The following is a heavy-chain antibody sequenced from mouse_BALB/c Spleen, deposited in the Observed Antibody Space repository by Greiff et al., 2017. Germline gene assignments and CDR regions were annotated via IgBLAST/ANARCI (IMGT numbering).Heavy chain of an antibody. CDR1: GYTFTSYD. CDR3: TRRAYYYGSSDWFAY. D-gene: IGHD1-1*01. Sequence: QVQLQQSGPELVKPGALVKISCKASGYTFTSYDINWVKQRPGQGLEWIGWIYPGDGSTKYNEKFKGKATLTADKSSSTAYMQLSSLTSEDSAVYYCTRRAYYYGSSDWFAYWGQGTLVTVSA. V-gene: IGHV1S56*01. J-gene: IGHJ3*01. CDR2: IYPGDGST.